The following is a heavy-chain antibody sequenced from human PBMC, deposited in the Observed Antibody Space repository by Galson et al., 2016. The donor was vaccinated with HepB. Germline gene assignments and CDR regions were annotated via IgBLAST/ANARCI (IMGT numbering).Heavy chain of an antibody. CDR1: GDSVNSGDYY. CDR3: ATLWGVGRHIDY. J-gene: IGHJ4*02. CDR2: IYYTGVT. D-gene: IGHD3-16*01. Sequence: QVQLQESGPGLVKPSQTLSLTCTVSGDSVNSGDYYWSWVRQPPGKGLAWIGYIYYTGVTYYNPPLNSRPTITIGTSRTQFSLKLGSGTAADAAVYYCATLWGVGRHIDYWGQGILVTVSS. V-gene: IGHV4-30-4*08.